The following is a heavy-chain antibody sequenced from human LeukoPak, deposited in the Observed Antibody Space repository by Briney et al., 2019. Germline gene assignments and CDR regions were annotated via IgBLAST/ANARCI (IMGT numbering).Heavy chain of an antibody. Sequence: RGSLRLACAASGFTFSSYAMSWVRQAPGKGLEWVSAISGSGGSTYYADSVKGRFTISRDNSKNTLYLQMNSLRAEDTAVYYCAKMITVPPGDAEGFDYWGQGTQVTVSS. D-gene: IGHD3-16*01. CDR3: AKMITVPPGDAEGFDY. CDR2: ISGSGGST. CDR1: GFTFSSYA. V-gene: IGHV3-23*01. J-gene: IGHJ4*02.